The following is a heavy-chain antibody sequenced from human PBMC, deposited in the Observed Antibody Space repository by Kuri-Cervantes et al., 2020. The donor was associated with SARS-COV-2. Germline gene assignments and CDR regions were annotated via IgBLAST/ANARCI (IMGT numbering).Heavy chain of an antibody. D-gene: IGHD2-2*01. Sequence: GESLKISCAASGFTFSSYSMNWVRQAPGKGLEWVSSISSSSSYIYYADSVKGRFTISRDNSKNTLYLQMNSLRAEDTAVYYCATYCSSTSPEKTLETSAFDIWGQGTMVTVSS. CDR2: ISSSSSYI. CDR3: ATYCSSTSPEKTLETSAFDI. J-gene: IGHJ3*02. V-gene: IGHV3-21*04. CDR1: GFTFSSYS.